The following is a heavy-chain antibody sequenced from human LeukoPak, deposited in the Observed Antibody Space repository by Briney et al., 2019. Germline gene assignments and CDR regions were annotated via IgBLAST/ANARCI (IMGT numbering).Heavy chain of an antibody. CDR3: ARYGGYQYYFDY. CDR2: ISAYNGNT. D-gene: IGHD5-12*01. V-gene: IGHV1-18*01. J-gene: IGHJ4*02. Sequence: ASVKVSCTASGGTFSSYAISWVRQAPGQGLEWMGWISAYNGNTNYAQKLQGRVTMTTDTSTSTAYMELRSLRSDDTAVYYCARYGGYQYYFDYWGQGTLVTVSS. CDR1: GGTFSSYA.